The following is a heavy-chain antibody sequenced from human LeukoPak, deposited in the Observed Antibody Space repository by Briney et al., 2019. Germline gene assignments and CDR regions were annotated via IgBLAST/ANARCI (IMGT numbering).Heavy chain of an antibody. V-gene: IGHV3-48*03. CDR1: GFTFSSCE. D-gene: IGHD1-26*01. CDR3: ARDLGGQFTKNFDY. Sequence: PGGSLRLSCAASGFTFSSCEMNWVRQAPGKGREWVSYISSSGSTIYYADSVKGRFTISRDNAKNSLYLQMNSLRAEDTAVYYCARDLGGQFTKNFDYWGQGTLVTVSS. CDR2: ISSSGSTI. J-gene: IGHJ4*02.